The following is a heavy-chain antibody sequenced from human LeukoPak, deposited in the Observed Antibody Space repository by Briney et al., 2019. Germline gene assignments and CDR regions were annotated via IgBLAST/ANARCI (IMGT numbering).Heavy chain of an antibody. Sequence: GGSLRLSCAASGFTFSNAWMSWVRQAPGKGLGWVGRIKSKTDGGTTDYAAPVKGRFTISRDDSKNTLYLQMNSLKTEDTAVYYCTTDSSGWYDAFDIWGQGTMVTVSS. CDR1: GFTFSNAW. D-gene: IGHD6-19*01. CDR2: IKSKTDGGTT. V-gene: IGHV3-15*01. J-gene: IGHJ3*02. CDR3: TTDSSGWYDAFDI.